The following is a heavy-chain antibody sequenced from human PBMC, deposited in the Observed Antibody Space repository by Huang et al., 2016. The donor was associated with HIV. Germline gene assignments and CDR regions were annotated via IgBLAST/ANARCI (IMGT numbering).Heavy chain of an antibody. CDR3: ARLPGSITMIRGVITDPY. CDR2: IYYSGGT. D-gene: IGHD3-10*01. CDR1: GGSIRSDNYY. J-gene: IGHJ4*02. V-gene: IGHV4-39*01. Sequence: QLQLQESGPGLVKPSETLSLTCTVSGGSIRSDNYYWGWIRQPPGKGLEWIGIIYYSGGTYYNPSLKIRVTITVDTAKNQFSLKMRSVTAADTAVYYCARLPGSITMIRGVITDPYWGQGTLVTVSS.